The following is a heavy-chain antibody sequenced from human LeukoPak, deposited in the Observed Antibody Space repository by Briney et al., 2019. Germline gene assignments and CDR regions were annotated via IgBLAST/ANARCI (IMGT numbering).Heavy chain of an antibody. CDR2: FYSRGTGTT. J-gene: IGHJ4*02. D-gene: IGHD3-22*01. V-gene: IGHV4-59*03. CDR1: GDSIYNNY. Sequence: SETLSLTCTVSGDSIYNNYWGWIRQSPGKGLEWIAYFYSRGTGTTDYNPSLESRVTVSVDTFSQFSLKLSSVTAADTAVYFCATHSRSHYYDTSGVMRVWDYWGQGTLVTVSS. CDR3: ATHSRSHYYDTSGVMRVWDY.